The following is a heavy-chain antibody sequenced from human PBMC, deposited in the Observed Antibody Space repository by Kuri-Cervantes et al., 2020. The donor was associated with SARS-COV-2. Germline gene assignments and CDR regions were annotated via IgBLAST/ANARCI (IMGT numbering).Heavy chain of an antibody. CDR2: IIPNSGGT. Sequence: ASVKVSFMASGDTFTGYYMHCVRQAPGQGFEWMVWIIPNSGGTNYAQKFQGWVTMTRDTSISTAYMELSRLRSDDTAVYYCARGGITGTTGTWYFDLWGRGTLVTVSS. CDR3: ARGGITGTTGTWYFDL. J-gene: IGHJ2*01. V-gene: IGHV1-2*04. D-gene: IGHD1-7*01. CDR1: GDTFTGYY.